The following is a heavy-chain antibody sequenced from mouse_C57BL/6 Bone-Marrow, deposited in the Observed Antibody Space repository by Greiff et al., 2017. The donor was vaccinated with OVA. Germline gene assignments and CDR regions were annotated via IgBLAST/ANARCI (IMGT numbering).Heavy chain of an antibody. D-gene: IGHD4-1*01. CDR3: ARSAWDNFDY. CDR2: IYPRSGNP. CDR1: GYTFTSYG. Sequence: VQLQQSGAELARPGASVKLSCKASGYTFTSYGISWVKQRTGQGLEWIGEIYPRSGNPYYNEKLKGKATLTADKSSSTAYMELRSLTSEDSAVYFCARSAWDNFDYWGQGTTLTVSS. J-gene: IGHJ2*01. V-gene: IGHV1-81*01.